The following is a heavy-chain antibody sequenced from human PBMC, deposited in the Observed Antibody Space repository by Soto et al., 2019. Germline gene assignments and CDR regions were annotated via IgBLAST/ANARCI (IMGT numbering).Heavy chain of an antibody. Sequence: SVKVSCKASGGTFSSYAISWVRQAPGQGLEWMGGIIPILGTANYAQKFQGRVTITADESTSTAYMELSSLRSEDTAVYYCARARREIVVVRVISGAFDIWGQGTMVTVS. CDR1: GGTFSSYA. CDR2: IIPILGTA. V-gene: IGHV1-69*13. D-gene: IGHD3-22*01. J-gene: IGHJ3*02. CDR3: ARARREIVVVRVISGAFDI.